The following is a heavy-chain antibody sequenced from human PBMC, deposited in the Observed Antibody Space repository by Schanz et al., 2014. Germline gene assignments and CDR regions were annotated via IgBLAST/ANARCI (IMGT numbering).Heavy chain of an antibody. CDR1: GYTFTTYY. CDR3: CRGGVFDSTSFGS. CDR2: INPSSGTT. V-gene: IGHV1-46*01. Sequence: QVQLVQSGAEVKKPGVSVKVSCKASGYTFTTYYIHWVRQAPGQGLEWMGKINPSSGTTRIAQNFPGRLTVNRDTATNTVNNELSSLRSEDPAGYYRCRGGVFDSTSFGSWGPGTLVTGSS. D-gene: IGHD2-2*01. J-gene: IGHJ4*02.